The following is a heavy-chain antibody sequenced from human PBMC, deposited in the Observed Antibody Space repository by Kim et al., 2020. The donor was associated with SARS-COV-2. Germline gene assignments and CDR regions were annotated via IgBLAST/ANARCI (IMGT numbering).Heavy chain of an antibody. J-gene: IGHJ6*02. D-gene: IGHD3-3*01. CDR2: ISYDGSNK. V-gene: IGHV3-30*18. CDR1: GFTFSSYG. CDR3: AKDIRITIFGVPLPNYYYYYGMDA. Sequence: GGSLRLSCAASGFTFSSYGMHWVRQAPGKGLEWVAVISYDGSNKYYADSVKGRFTISRDNSKNTLYLQMNSLRAEDTAVYYCAKDIRITIFGVPLPNYYYYYGMDAWGQGTTVTVSS.